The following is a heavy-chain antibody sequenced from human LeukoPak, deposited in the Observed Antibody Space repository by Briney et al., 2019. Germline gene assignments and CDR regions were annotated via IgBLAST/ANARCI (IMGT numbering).Heavy chain of an antibody. CDR1: GASITGYY. Sequence: SETLSLTCTVSGASITGYYWTWIRQSPGKRPEWLAYVRYTGSTNYNPSLKSRLTILVDTSKNQFSLKLTSVTAADTAVYYCARHVAPDMDYFDYWGPGTLVTVSP. J-gene: IGHJ4*02. V-gene: IGHV4-59*08. CDR3: ARHVAPDMDYFDY. CDR2: VRYTGST. D-gene: IGHD2-15*01.